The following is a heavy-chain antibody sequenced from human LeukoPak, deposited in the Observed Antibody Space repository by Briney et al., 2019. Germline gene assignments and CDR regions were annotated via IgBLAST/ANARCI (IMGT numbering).Heavy chain of an antibody. D-gene: IGHD6-13*01. CDR1: GFTFSSYG. J-gene: IGHJ3*02. Sequence: GGSLRLSCAASGFTFSSYGMHWVRQAPGKGLEWVAVIWYDGSNKYYADSVKGRLTISRDNSKNTLCLQMNSLRAEDTAVYYCTTDLKQPGAFDIWGQGTMVTVSS. V-gene: IGHV3-33*01. CDR3: TTDLKQPGAFDI. CDR2: IWYDGSNK.